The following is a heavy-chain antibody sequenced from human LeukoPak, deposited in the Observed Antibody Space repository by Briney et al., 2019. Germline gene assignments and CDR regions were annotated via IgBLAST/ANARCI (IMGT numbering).Heavy chain of an antibody. CDR3: AKEAVDTAMVPKPLQSYYYYYMDV. J-gene: IGHJ6*03. Sequence: PGGSLRLSCAASGFTFSNYAVMWGRQAPGQGLEWVSAITNGGAPRDADSVKGRFTISRDNSKNTLYLQMNSLRAEDTAVYYCAKEAVDTAMVPKPLQSYYYYYMDVWGKGTTVTVSS. CDR1: GFTFSNYA. V-gene: IGHV3-23*01. CDR2: ITNGGAP. D-gene: IGHD5-18*01.